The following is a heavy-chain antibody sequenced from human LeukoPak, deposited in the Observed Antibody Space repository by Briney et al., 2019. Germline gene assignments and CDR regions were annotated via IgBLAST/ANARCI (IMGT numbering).Heavy chain of an antibody. CDR1: GDSISGYY. V-gene: IGHV4-59*12. CDR2: IYYSGTT. Sequence: SETLSLTCTVSGDSISGYYWSWIRQSPGKGLEYIGYIYYSGTTKHNPSLKSRVTISVDTSNNQFSLKLSSVTAADTAVYYCARGRGCSGGSCYYYYYMDVWGKGTTVTVSS. J-gene: IGHJ6*03. CDR3: ARGRGCSGGSCYYYYYMDV. D-gene: IGHD2-15*01.